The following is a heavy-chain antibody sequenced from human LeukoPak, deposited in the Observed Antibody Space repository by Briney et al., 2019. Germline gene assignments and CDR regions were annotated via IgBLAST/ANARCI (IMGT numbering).Heavy chain of an antibody. CDR2: IYYSGST. Sequence: PSETLSLTCTVSGGSISSYYRSWIRQPPGKGLEWIGYIYYSGSTNYNPSLKSRVTISVDRSKNQFSLKLSSVTAADTAVYYCARVVTPDNWFDPWGQGTLVTVSS. CDR3: ARVVTPDNWFDP. J-gene: IGHJ5*02. D-gene: IGHD4-23*01. CDR1: GGSISSYY. V-gene: IGHV4-59*12.